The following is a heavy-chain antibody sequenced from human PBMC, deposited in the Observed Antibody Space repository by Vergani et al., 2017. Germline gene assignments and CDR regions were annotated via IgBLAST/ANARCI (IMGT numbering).Heavy chain of an antibody. CDR3: ARESIPPLGFRYYYYYYMDV. D-gene: IGHD2-21*01. V-gene: IGHV1-69*01. J-gene: IGHJ6*03. CDR2: IIPIFGTA. CDR1: GGTFSSYA. Sequence: QVQLVQSGAEVKKPGSSVKVSCKASGGTFSSYAISWVRQAPGQGLEWMGGIIPIFGTANYAQKFQGRVTITADESTSTAYMELSSLRAEDTAVYYCARESIPPLGFRYYYYYYMDVWGKGTTVTVSS.